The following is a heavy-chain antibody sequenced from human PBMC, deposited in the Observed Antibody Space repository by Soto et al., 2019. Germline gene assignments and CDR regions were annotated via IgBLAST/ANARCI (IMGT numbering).Heavy chain of an antibody. V-gene: IGHV3-66*04. CDR2: IYSGGST. J-gene: IGHJ6*02. D-gene: IGHD6-13*01. CDR3: ARPYSSSWMGYYYYYYGMDV. CDR1: GFTVSSNY. Sequence: PGGSLRLSCAASGFTVSSNYMSWVRQAPGKGLEWVSVIYSGGSTYYADSVKGRFTISRDNSKNTLYLQMNSLRAEDTAVYYCARPYSSSWMGYYYYYYGMDVWGQGTTVTVSS.